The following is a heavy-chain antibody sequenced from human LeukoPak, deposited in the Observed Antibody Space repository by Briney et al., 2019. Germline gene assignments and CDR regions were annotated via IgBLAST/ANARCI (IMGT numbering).Heavy chain of an antibody. CDR2: IYDSGNI. J-gene: IGHJ3*02. CDR3: ARAPDYDSSGDAFDI. D-gene: IGHD3-22*01. CDR1: GGSLSSSDSF. V-gene: IGHV4-30-4*01. Sequence: SETLSLPCTVSGGSLSSSDSFWSWIRQPPGKGLEWIGYIYDSGNIYYNPSLMSRVTMSVDTSKNQFSLQLSSVTAADTVVYYCARAPDYDSSGDAFDIWGQGTMVTVSS.